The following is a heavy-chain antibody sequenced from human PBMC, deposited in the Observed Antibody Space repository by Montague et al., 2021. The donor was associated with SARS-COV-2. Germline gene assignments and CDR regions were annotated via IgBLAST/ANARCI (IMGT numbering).Heavy chain of an antibody. D-gene: IGHD2-2*01. J-gene: IGHJ5*02. CDR3: ARRYCSSTSCPNWFDP. CDR1: GGSISSSNW. CDR2: IYHSGST. Sequence: SETLSLTCAVSGGSISSSNWWSWVRQPPGKGLEWIGEIYHSGSTNYNPSLKSRVTISVDKSKNQFSLKLSSVTAADTAVYYCARRYCSSTSCPNWFDPWAREPWSPSPQ. V-gene: IGHV4-4*02.